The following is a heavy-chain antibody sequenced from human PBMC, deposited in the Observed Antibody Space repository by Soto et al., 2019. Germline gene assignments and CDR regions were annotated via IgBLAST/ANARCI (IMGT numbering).Heavy chain of an antibody. CDR3: ARKEGSGWPGPFGFDY. J-gene: IGHJ4*02. CDR1: GYTFTNYS. D-gene: IGHD6-19*01. V-gene: IGHV1-3*01. Sequence: ASVKVSRQASGYTFTNYSMQWGRPAPGQRLEWMGWINAGNGNKKYSQKVPGRVNINRAPSARTPSMAMTPLRYEDTAVYYCARKEGSGWPGPFGFDYWGQGTLVTAPS. CDR2: INAGNGNK.